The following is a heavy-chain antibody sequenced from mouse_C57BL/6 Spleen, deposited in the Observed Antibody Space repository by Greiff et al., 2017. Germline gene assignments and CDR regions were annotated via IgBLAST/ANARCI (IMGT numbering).Heavy chain of an antibody. V-gene: IGHV3-6*01. D-gene: IGHD1-1*01. Sequence: EVQLQESGPGLVKPSQSLSLTCSVTGYSITSGYYWNWIRQFPGNKLEWMGYISYDGSNNYNPSLKNRISITRDTSKHQFFLKLNSVTTEDTATYYCARVPLYITTVYAMDYWGQGTSVTVSS. J-gene: IGHJ4*01. CDR3: ARVPLYITTVYAMDY. CDR2: ISYDGSN. CDR1: GYSITSGYY.